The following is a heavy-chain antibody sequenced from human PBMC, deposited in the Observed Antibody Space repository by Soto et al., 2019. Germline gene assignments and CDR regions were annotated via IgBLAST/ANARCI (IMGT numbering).Heavy chain of an antibody. Sequence: GGSLRLSCAASGFTFSSYGMHWVRQAPGKGLEWVAVISYDGSNKYYADSVKGRFTISRDNSKNTLYLQMNSLRAEDTAVYYCAKDRNLLWFGEFNAWGQGTLVTVSS. V-gene: IGHV3-30*18. D-gene: IGHD3-10*01. CDR2: ISYDGSNK. CDR1: GFTFSSYG. CDR3: AKDRNLLWFGEFNA. J-gene: IGHJ5*02.